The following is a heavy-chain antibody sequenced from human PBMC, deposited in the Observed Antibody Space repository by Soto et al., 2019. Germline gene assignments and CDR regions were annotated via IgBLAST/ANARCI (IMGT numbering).Heavy chain of an antibody. J-gene: IGHJ6*02. V-gene: IGHV1-2*02. CDR3: AREAGYSGYDWGDYYYYYGMDV. CDR2: INPNSGGT. CDR1: GYTFTGYY. D-gene: IGHD5-12*01. Sequence: PSVKVSCKASGYTFTGYYMHWVRQAPGQGLEWMGWINPNSGGTNYAQKFQGRVTMTRDTSISTAYMELSRLRSDDTAVYYCAREAGYSGYDWGDYYYYYGMDVWGQGTTVTVSS.